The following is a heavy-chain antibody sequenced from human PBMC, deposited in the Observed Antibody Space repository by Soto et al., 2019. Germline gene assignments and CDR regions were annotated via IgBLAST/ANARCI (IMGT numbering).Heavy chain of an antibody. Sequence: QVQLVQSGAEVKKPGASVKVSCKVSGYTLTELSMHWVRQAPGKGLEWMGGFDPEDGETIYAQKFQGRVTMTEDTSTDTAYMELSSLRSEDTAVYYCATPEILRYFDPYYFDYWGQGTLVTVSS. V-gene: IGHV1-24*01. CDR2: FDPEDGET. D-gene: IGHD3-9*01. CDR3: ATPEILRYFDPYYFDY. J-gene: IGHJ4*02. CDR1: GYTLTELS.